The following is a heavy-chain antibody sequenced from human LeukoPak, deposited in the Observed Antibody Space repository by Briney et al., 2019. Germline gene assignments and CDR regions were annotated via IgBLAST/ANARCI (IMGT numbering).Heavy chain of an antibody. CDR3: ARGGFNGYGH. CDR2: INHSGST. Sequence: SETLSLTCAVYGESFSGYYWSWIRQPPGKGLEWIGEINHSGSTNYNPSLKSRVTISVDTSKNQFSLKLSSVTAADTAVYYCARGGFNGYGHWGQGTLVTVSS. CDR1: GESFSGYY. J-gene: IGHJ4*02. V-gene: IGHV4-34*01. D-gene: IGHD5-12*01.